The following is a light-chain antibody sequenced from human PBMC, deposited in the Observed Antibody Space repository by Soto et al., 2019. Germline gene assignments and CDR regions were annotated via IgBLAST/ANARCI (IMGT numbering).Light chain of an antibody. CDR2: EVT. CDR3: CSYAPTRASYV. Sequence: QSVLTQPASVSGSPGQSITISCTGTGSDIGSYKLVSWYQQPPGKAPKLIIYEVTNRPSGVFSRFSGSKSGNTASLTISGLQAEDDADYYCCSYAPTRASYVFGTGTRSP. CDR1: GSDIGSYKL. V-gene: IGLV2-23*02. J-gene: IGLJ1*01.